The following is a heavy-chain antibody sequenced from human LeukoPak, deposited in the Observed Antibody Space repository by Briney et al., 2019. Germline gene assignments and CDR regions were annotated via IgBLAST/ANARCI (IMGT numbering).Heavy chain of an antibody. CDR3: ARGNYYDSTTYYRAFDI. V-gene: IGHV4-59*01. CDR1: GGSLSSYY. J-gene: IGHJ3*02. Sequence: SETLSLTCTVSGGSLSSYYWSWIRQPPGKGLEWIGYIYYSGSTNYNPSLKNRVTMSVPTSEKFSLRLSSVTAADTAVYYCARGNYYDSTTYYRAFDIWGQGTMVTVSS. D-gene: IGHD3-22*01. CDR2: IYYSGST.